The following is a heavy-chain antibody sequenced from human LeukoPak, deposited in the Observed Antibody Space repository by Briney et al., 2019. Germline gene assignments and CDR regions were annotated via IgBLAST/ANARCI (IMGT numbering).Heavy chain of an antibody. D-gene: IGHD6-13*01. J-gene: IGHJ4*02. CDR1: GYTFTSHV. CDR3: AASSSWSDFDY. CDR2: ISAYNGNT. Sequence: GASVKVSCKASGYTFTSHVINWVRQAPGQGLEWMGWISAYNGNTNYAQKLQGRVTMTTDTSTSTAYMELRSLRSDDTAVYYCAASSSWSDFDYWGQGTLVTVSS. V-gene: IGHV1-18*01.